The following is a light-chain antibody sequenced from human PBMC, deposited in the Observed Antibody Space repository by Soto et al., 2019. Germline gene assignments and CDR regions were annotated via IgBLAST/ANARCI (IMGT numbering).Light chain of an antibody. Sequence: QSVLTQPASVSGSPGQSITISCAGTRSDIGASNSVSWYQHLPGRPPTLIIYEATNLPSGVSERFSGSKTGDTASLTISGLQADDEAEYFCISYKTDDTFVFGSGTKLTVL. CDR2: EAT. CDR3: ISYKTDDTFV. V-gene: IGLV2-14*01. J-gene: IGLJ1*01. CDR1: RSDIGASNS.